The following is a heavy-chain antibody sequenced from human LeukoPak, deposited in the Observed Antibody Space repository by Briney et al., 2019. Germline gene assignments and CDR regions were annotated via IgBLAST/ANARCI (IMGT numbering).Heavy chain of an antibody. D-gene: IGHD1-26*01. CDR3: ARCPVGPTPGGAFDI. J-gene: IGHJ3*02. Sequence: ASVKVSCKASGYTFTGYHIHWVRQAPGQGPEWMGWINPNTGGTNYAQKFQGRVTMTRDTSISTAYMELSSLSSDDTVVYYCARCPVGPTPGGAFDIWGQGTMVTVSS. V-gene: IGHV1-2*02. CDR2: INPNTGGT. CDR1: GYTFTGYH.